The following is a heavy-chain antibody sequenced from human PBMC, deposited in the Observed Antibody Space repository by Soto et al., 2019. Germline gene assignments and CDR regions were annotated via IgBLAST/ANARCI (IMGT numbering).Heavy chain of an antibody. J-gene: IGHJ4*02. Sequence: PSETLSLTCTVSGYSISAGCYWGWIRQPPGKELEWIGSMYPTGSTYYNPSLKSRVTISIDTSKNQFSLKLTSVTAADTAVYYCLRDLNYGLYYFDHWGQGTLVTVSS. D-gene: IGHD3-10*01. CDR2: MYPTGST. CDR3: LRDLNYGLYYFDH. V-gene: IGHV4-38-2*02. CDR1: GYSISAGCY.